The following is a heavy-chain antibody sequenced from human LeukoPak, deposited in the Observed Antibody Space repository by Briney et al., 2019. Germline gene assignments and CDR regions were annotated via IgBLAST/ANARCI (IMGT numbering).Heavy chain of an antibody. J-gene: IGHJ4*02. CDR3: ARERGTGFDY. V-gene: IGHV4-61*02. Sequence: SETLSLTCTVSGGSISSGSYYWSWIRQPAGKGLEWIGRIYSSGTTNYNPSLKSRVTISVDTSKNQFSLKLSSVTAADTAVYYCARERGTGFDYWGQGTLVTVSS. CDR1: GGSISSGSYY. CDR2: IYSSGTT.